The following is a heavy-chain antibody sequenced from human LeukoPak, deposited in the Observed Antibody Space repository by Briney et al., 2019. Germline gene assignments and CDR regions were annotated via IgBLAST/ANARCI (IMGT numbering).Heavy chain of an antibody. D-gene: IGHD6-13*01. J-gene: IGHJ4*02. CDR3: ARDRRAAAGPFDY. CDR2: ISYDGNSK. Sequence: PGGSLRLSCAASGFTLSSYGMHWVRQAPGKGLEWVAVISYDGNSKYYADSVKGRFTISRDNAKNSLYLQMNSLRAEDTAVYYCARDRRAAAGPFDYRGQGTLVTVSS. V-gene: IGHV3-30*03. CDR1: GFTLSSYG.